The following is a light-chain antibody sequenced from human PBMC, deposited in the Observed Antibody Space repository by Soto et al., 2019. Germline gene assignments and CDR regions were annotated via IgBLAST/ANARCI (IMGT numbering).Light chain of an antibody. CDR1: SSDVGGYDS. J-gene: IGLJ1*01. CDR2: EVT. CDR3: SSYTSSSTLV. V-gene: IGLV2-14*01. Sequence: QPVLTQPASVSGSPGQSITISCTGASSDVGGYDSVFWYQQHPGKAPKLMIYEVTHRPSGVSDRFSGSKSGNTASLTISGLQAEDEADYYCSSYTSSSTLVFGGGTKLTVL.